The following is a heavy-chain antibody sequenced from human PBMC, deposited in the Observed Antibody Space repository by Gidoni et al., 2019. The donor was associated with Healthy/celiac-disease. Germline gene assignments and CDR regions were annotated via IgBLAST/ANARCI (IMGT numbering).Heavy chain of an antibody. CDR1: GGTFSSYA. D-gene: IGHD3-22*01. CDR2: IIPIFGTA. CDR3: ASRNYYDSSGYYYYYYYMDV. Sequence: QVQLVQSGAEVKKPGSSVKVSCKAPGGTFSSYAISWVRQAPGQGLEWMGGIIPIFGTANYAQKFQGRVTITADESTSTAYMELSSLRSEDTAVYYCASRNYYDSSGYYYYYYYMDVWGKGTTVTVSS. J-gene: IGHJ6*03. V-gene: IGHV1-69*01.